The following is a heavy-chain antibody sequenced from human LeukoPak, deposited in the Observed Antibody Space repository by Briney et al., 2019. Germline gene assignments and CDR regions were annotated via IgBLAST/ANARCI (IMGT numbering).Heavy chain of an antibody. J-gene: IGHJ4*02. V-gene: IGHV1-69*05. CDR3: ARDKGIGAAGRFDY. CDR1: GGTFSSYA. CDR2: IIPIFGTA. Sequence: SVKVSCKASGGTFSSYAISWVRQAPGQGLEWMGGIIPIFGTANYAQKFQGRVTITTDESTSTAYMELSSLRSEDTAVYYCARDKGIGAAGRFDYWGQGTLVTVSS. D-gene: IGHD6-13*01.